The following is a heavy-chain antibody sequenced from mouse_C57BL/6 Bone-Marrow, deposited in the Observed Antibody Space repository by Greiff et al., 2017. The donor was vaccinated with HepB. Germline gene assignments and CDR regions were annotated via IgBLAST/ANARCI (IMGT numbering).Heavy chain of an antibody. CDR1: GYSFTGYY. CDR3: ARNLVFDY. CDR2: INPSTGGT. Sequence: VQLQQSGPELVKPGASVKISCKASGYSFTGYYMNWVKQSPEKSLEWIGEINPSTGGTTYNQKLKAKATLTVDKSASTAYMQLKSLTSEDSAVYYCARNLVFDYWGQGTTLTVSS. V-gene: IGHV1-42*01. J-gene: IGHJ2*01.